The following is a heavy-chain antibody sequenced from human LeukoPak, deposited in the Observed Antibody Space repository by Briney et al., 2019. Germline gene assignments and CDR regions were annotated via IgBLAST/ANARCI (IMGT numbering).Heavy chain of an antibody. D-gene: IGHD6-13*01. J-gene: IGHJ4*02. V-gene: IGHV4-39*01. CDR2: IYYSGST. CDR3: ARISGYRSNWSIDY. CDR1: GGSISSSSYY. Sequence: SETLSLTCTVSGGSISSSSYYWGWIRQPPGKGLEWIGNIYYSGSTYYNPSLKSRVTISVDTSKNQFSLKVSSVTAADTAVYYCARISGYRSNWSIDYWGQGTLVTVSS.